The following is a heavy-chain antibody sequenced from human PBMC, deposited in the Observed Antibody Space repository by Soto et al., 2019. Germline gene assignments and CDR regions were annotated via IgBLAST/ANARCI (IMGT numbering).Heavy chain of an antibody. CDR2: IHYSGTT. V-gene: IGHV4-59*01. Sequence: SETRSLTCTVGGGCMRNYCWTWIRQPPWKGLEWSWYIHYSGTTSFFPSYNPSLRSRATISEDTSKNHVSLKLLSVTTADTAVYFCAAGEASSRNLAPYYLDFWGQGTLVTVSS. D-gene: IGHD6-13*01. J-gene: IGHJ4*02. CDR1: GGCMRNYC. CDR3: AAGEASSRNLAPYYLDF.